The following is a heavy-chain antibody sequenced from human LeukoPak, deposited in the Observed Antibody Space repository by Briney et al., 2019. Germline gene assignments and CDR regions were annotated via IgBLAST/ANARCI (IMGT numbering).Heavy chain of an antibody. D-gene: IGHD2-15*01. V-gene: IGHV4-39*07. CDR2: IYYSGST. Sequence: SETLSLTCTVSGGSISSSSYYWAWIRQPPGKGLEWIGSIYYSGSTNYNPSLKSRVTISVDTSKNQFSLKLSSVTAADTAVYYCARVAHSGSRVSSFDYWGQGTLVTVSS. CDR1: GGSISSSSYY. J-gene: IGHJ4*02. CDR3: ARVAHSGSRVSSFDY.